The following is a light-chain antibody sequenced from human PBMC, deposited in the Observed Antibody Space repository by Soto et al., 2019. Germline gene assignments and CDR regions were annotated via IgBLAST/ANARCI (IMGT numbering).Light chain of an antibody. J-gene: IGKJ1*01. V-gene: IGKV3-20*01. CDR3: QQYGSSPST. CDR2: GAF. Sequence: EIVLTQSPCTLSLSPGERATLSCRASQSVSTTFLAWYQQKPGQAPRLLIYGAFRRVTGIPDRFSGSGSGTDFTLTISRLEPEDFAVYYCQQYGSSPSTFGRGTKVDIK. CDR1: QSVSTTF.